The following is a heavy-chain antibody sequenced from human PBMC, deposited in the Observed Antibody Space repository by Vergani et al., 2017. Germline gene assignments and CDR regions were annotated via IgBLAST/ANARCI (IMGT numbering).Heavy chain of an antibody. CDR1: GFISSSYW. D-gene: IGHD2-15*01. CDR2: VNQDGSEK. CDR3: ATSGTIHIVVAASDNEAFDM. J-gene: IGHJ3*02. Sequence: EGQLVESGGDWVQRGGSLRLSCAASGFISSSYWMSWVRQAPGKGLEWVANVNQDGSEKYYVDSVRGRFTISRDNAKNSLYLQMNSLRAEDAAVYYCATSGTIHIVVAASDNEAFDMWGQGTVVTVSS. V-gene: IGHV3-7*01.